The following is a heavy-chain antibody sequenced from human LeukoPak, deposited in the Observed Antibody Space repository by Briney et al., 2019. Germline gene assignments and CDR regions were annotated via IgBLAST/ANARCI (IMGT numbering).Heavy chain of an antibody. CDR2: INHSGST. Sequence: SETLSLTCAVYGGSFSGYYWSWIRQPPGKGLEWVGEINHSGSTNYNPSLKSRVTISVDTSKNQFSLKLSSVTAADTAVYYCARGDYYYGMDVWGQGTTVTVSS. CDR1: GGSFSGYY. V-gene: IGHV4-34*01. CDR3: ARGDYYYGMDV. J-gene: IGHJ6*02.